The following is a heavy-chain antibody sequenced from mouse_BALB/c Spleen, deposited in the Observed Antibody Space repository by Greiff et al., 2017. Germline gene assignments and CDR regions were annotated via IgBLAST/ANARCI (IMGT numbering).Heavy chain of an antibody. D-gene: IGHD2-1*01. V-gene: IGHV5-9-3*01. CDR3: ARHRGGNGFDY. CDR1: GFTFSSYA. Sequence: DVMLVESGGGLVKPGGSLKLSCAASGFTFSSYAMSWVRQTPEKRLEWVATISSGGSYTYYPDSVKGRFTISRDNAKNTLYLQMSSLRSEDTAMYYCARHRGGNGFDYWGQGTTLTVSS. CDR2: ISSGGSYT. J-gene: IGHJ2*01.